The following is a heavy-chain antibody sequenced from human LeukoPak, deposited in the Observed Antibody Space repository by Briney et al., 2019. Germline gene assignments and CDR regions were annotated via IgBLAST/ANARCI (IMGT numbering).Heavy chain of an antibody. CDR2: VSGSGGST. CDR3: ARAPRGYSYGALFDY. CDR1: GFTFSSYA. J-gene: IGHJ4*02. V-gene: IGHV3-23*01. D-gene: IGHD5-18*01. Sequence: GGSLRLSCAASGFTFSSYAMRWVRPAPGKGLEWVLAVSGSGGSTYYADSVKGRFTISRDNSKNTLYLQMNSLRAEDTAVYYCARAPRGYSYGALFDYWGQGTLVTVSS.